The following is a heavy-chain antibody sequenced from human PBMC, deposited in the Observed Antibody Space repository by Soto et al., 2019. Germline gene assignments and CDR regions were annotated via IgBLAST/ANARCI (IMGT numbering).Heavy chain of an antibody. J-gene: IGHJ4*02. CDR3: ARSNYWDNMVRGRGSDY. CDR1: GFTFSSYW. V-gene: IGHV3-74*01. CDR2: INSDGSST. Sequence: EVQLVESGGGLVQPGGSLRLSCAASGFTFSSYWMYWVRQAPGKGLVWVSCINSDGSSTSYADSVKGRSTISRDNAKNTLYLQRNSRRAEDTAVYYCARSNYWDNMVRGRGSDYWGQGTRVTVSS. D-gene: IGHD3-10*01.